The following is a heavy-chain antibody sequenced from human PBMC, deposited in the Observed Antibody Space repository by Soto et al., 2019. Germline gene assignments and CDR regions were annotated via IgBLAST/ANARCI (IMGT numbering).Heavy chain of an antibody. V-gene: IGHV3-30-3*01. J-gene: IGHJ5*02. D-gene: IGHD6-6*01. CDR2: ISYDGSNK. CDR1: GFTFSSYA. CDR3: ARSDEYSSSTWFDP. Sequence: GSLRLSCAASGFTFSSYAMHWVRQAPGKGLEWVAVISYDGSNKYYADSVKGRFTISRDNSKNTLYLQMNSLRAEDTAVYYCARSDEYSSSTWFDPWGQGTLVTVSS.